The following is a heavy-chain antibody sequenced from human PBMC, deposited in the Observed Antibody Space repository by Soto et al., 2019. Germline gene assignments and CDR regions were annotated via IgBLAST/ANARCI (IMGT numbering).Heavy chain of an antibody. CDR2: IIPILGTP. D-gene: IGHD3-22*01. Sequence: SVKVSCKASGDTFSSYAISWVRQAPGQWLEWMGGIIPILGTPNYAQKFQGRVTITADKSTSTAYMELSSLRSEDTAVYYCARERSRYDRSGYYRPDYWGQGTLVTVSS. V-gene: IGHV1-69*10. CDR3: ARERSRYDRSGYYRPDY. J-gene: IGHJ4*02. CDR1: GDTFSSYA.